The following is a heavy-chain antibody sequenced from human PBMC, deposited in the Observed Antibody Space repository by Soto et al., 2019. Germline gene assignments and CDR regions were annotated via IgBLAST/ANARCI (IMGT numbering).Heavy chain of an antibody. Sequence: GGSLRLSCAASGFAFSSYGMHWVRQAPGKGLECVAHISYDGSNKYYADSVKGRFTISRDNSKNTLYLQMNSLRAEDTAVYYCAKEVVLTITGRYNYFGMDVWGQGTTVTVYS. J-gene: IGHJ6*02. CDR3: AKEVVLTITGRYNYFGMDV. CDR1: GFAFSSYG. D-gene: IGHD5-12*01. V-gene: IGHV3-30*18. CDR2: ISYDGSNK.